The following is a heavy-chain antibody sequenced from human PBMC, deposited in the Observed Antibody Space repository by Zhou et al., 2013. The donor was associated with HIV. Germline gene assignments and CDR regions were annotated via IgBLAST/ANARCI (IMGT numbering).Heavy chain of an antibody. D-gene: IGHD5-18*01. Sequence: QVHLVQSGPEMRRSGSSVKVSCKTLGGAFSRFTLNWVRQAPGQGLEWVGGIIPLSGTINYAQKFKTRVTITADESTSTAYMELSSLRSEDTALYYCARANSGDSLGYFDYWGQGTLVTVSS. CDR2: IIPLSGTI. J-gene: IGHJ4*02. CDR3: ARANSGDSLGYFDY. V-gene: IGHV1-69*12. CDR1: GGAFSRFT.